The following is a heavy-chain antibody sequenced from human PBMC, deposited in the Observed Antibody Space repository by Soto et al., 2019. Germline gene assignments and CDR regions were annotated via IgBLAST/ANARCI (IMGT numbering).Heavy chain of an antibody. CDR3: ARSAGGYLDV. CDR1: GYTFSGYS. J-gene: IGHJ6*03. Sequence: QVHLVQSGAEVTQPGASVKFSCTTSGYTFSGYSLHWVRQAPGQGLEWLGWINPKNGGTNRALKFQGWVTMTRDASSSTVYMEPSRLKSNDTAVYYCARSAGGYLDVCGNGTTVTVSS. D-gene: IGHD3-16*01. V-gene: IGHV1-2*04. CDR2: INPKNGGT.